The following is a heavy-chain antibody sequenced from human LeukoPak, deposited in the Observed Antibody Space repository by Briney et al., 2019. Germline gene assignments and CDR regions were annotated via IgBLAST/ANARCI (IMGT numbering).Heavy chain of an antibody. J-gene: IGHJ4*02. Sequence: GGSLRLSCVGFGFTFRSHGMNWVRQAPGKGLEWISYISSSADRIYYADSVRGRLAISRDNDRNSLFLEMNTLRAEDTAVYYCARANPTTPIYYFDFWGRETLVTVSS. CDR2: ISSSADRI. CDR1: GFTFRSHG. D-gene: IGHD4-17*01. V-gene: IGHV3-48*01. CDR3: ARANPTTPIYYFDF.